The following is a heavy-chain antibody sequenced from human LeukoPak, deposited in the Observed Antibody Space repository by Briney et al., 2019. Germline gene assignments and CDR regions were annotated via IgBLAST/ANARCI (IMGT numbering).Heavy chain of an antibody. Sequence: GGSLRLSCAASGFTFSSYAMYWVRQAPGKGLEWVAVISYDGSDKFYADSVKGRFTISRDNSRNTLYLQMNSLRAEDTAVYYCAKDDRWLQFCCWGQGTLVTVSA. CDR3: AKDDRWLQFCC. CDR2: ISYDGSDK. CDR1: GFTFSSYA. V-gene: IGHV3-30*04. J-gene: IGHJ4*02. D-gene: IGHD5-24*01.